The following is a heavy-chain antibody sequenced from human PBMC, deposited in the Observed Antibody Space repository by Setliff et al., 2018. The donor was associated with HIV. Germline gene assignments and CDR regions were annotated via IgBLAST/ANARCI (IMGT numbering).Heavy chain of an antibody. CDR3: ASGKGVRGVIITGGLDV. D-gene: IGHD3-10*01. Sequence: ASVKVSCKASGYTFTSYGITWVRQATGQGLEWMGWMNPNSGDTGYAQKFQGRVIMTRDTSISTAYMELSSLTSADTAVYYCASGKGVRGVIITGGLDVWGKGTKVTVSS. V-gene: IGHV1-8*02. CDR1: GYTFTSYG. J-gene: IGHJ6*04. CDR2: MNPNSGDT.